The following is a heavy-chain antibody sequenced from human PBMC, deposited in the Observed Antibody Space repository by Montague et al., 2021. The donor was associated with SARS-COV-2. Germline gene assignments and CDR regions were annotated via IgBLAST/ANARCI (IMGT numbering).Heavy chain of an antibody. CDR3: ARGADYDFWSGFLRYKWFGP. Sequence: SETLSLTCAVYTDSFSGYYWSWIRQSPGKGLEWIGEITHSGSTNHNPSLQSRVTISVDKCKKQVSLKLRSLTAADTAVYYCARGADYDFWSGFLRYKWFGPWGQGTPVIVSS. V-gene: IGHV4-34*01. D-gene: IGHD3-3*01. CDR1: TDSFSGYY. J-gene: IGHJ5*02. CDR2: ITHSGST.